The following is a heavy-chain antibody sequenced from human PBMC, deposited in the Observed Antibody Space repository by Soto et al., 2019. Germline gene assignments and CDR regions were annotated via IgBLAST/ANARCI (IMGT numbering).Heavy chain of an antibody. CDR3: VKTDMGGSYDH. Sequence: VQLVESGGGVVQPGRSLRLSCAASGFTFSGYGMHWVRQAPGKGLEWVTLISYDGSNKYYADSVKGRFTISRDNSKNTLYLQMNSLRAEDTAVYYCVKTDMGGSYDHWGLGTLVTVSS. V-gene: IGHV3-30*18. CDR1: GFTFSGYG. D-gene: IGHD1-26*01. CDR2: ISYDGSNK. J-gene: IGHJ5*02.